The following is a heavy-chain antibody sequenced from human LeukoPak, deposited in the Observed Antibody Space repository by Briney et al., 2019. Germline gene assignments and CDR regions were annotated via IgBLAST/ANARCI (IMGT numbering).Heavy chain of an antibody. CDR2: ISWNSGSI. D-gene: IGHD2-15*01. V-gene: IGHV3-9*01. J-gene: IGHJ4*02. CDR3: ARAPDDYCSGGSCYGSFDY. Sequence: SGGSLRLSCAASGFTFDDYAMHWVRQAPGKGPEWVSGISWNSGSIGYADSVKGRFTISRDNAKNSLYLQMNSLRAEDTALYYCARAPDDYCSGGSCYGSFDYWGQGTLVTVSS. CDR1: GFTFDDYA.